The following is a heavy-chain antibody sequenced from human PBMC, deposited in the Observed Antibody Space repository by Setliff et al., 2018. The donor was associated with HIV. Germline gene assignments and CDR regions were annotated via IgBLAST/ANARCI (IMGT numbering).Heavy chain of an antibody. J-gene: IGHJ2*01. D-gene: IGHD3-22*01. CDR2: IIPVFGTA. CDR1: GGALSTYA. V-gene: IGHV1-69*13. CDR3: VRDDHYYDMGSLYSDWYFHL. Sequence: ASVKVSCKASGGALSTYAINWVRQAPGQGLEWVGGIIPVFGTANYAQKFLGRVMITADESTHTAEMELSSLTSEDTAVYYCVRDDHYYDMGSLYSDWYFHLWGRGTLVTVSS.